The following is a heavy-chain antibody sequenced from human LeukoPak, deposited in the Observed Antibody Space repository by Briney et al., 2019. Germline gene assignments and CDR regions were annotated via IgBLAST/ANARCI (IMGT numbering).Heavy chain of an antibody. D-gene: IGHD2-2*01. CDR2: ISTGGTTK. CDR1: GFTFSDYY. CDR3: ARGVVVVPAATRWFDP. V-gene: IGHV3-11*04. Sequence: KTGGSLRLSCAASGFTFSDYYMSWIRQAPGKGLEWVSYISTGGTTKYYADSVKGRFTTSRDNAKSSLYLQMNSLRAEDTAVYYCARGVVVVPAATRWFDPWGQGTLVTVSS. J-gene: IGHJ5*02.